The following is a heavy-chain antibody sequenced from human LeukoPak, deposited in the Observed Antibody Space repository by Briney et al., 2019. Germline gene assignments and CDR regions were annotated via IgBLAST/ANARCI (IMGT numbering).Heavy chain of an antibody. CDR1: GYTFTGYY. D-gene: IGHD3-22*01. V-gene: IGHV1-2*04. J-gene: IGHJ4*02. CDR3: ARSPEFGGDYDSIFFDY. Sequence: ASVRVSCKASGYTFTGYYMHWVRQAPGQGLEWMGWINPNSGGTNYAQKFQGWVTMTRDTSISTAYMELSRLRSDDTAVYYCARSPEFGGDYDSIFFDYWGQGTLVTVSS. CDR2: INPNSGGT.